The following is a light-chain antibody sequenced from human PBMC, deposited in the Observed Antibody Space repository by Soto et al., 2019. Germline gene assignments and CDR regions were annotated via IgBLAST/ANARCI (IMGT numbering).Light chain of an antibody. CDR1: QSVSSN. CDR2: GAS. V-gene: IGKV3-15*01. Sequence: EIVMTQSPATLSVSPGERATLSCRASQSVSSNLAWYQQKPCQAPRLLISGASTTATGIPARFSGSGSGTECTITISSLQSEVLAVYYCQQYNNWGTFGQGTKVEIK. J-gene: IGKJ1*01. CDR3: QQYNNWGT.